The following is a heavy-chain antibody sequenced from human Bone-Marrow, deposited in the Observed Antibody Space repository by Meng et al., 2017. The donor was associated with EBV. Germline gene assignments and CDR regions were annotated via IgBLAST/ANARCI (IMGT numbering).Heavy chain of an antibody. CDR3: TRDLANDYGDYYFDY. CDR1: DGSNSKSNW. V-gene: IGHV4-4*02. CDR2: IYHSGST. Sequence: LLLPSAARSLTCAVSDGSNSKSNWWSWVRQPPGKGLEWIGEIYHSGSTNYNPSLKSRITISVDKSKNQFSLKLSSVTAADTAVYYCTRDLANDYGDYYFDYWGQGSLVTVSS. J-gene: IGHJ4*02. D-gene: IGHD4-17*01.